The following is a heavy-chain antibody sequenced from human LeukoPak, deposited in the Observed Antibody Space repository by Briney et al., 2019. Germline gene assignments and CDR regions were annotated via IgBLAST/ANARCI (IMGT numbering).Heavy chain of an antibody. CDR3: ARAAKWDDFWSGYYLDY. V-gene: IGHV1-18*04. Sequence: ASVKVSCKASGYAFTGYYMHWVRQAPGQGLEWMGWISAYNGNTNYAQTLQGRVTMTTDTSTSTAYMELRSLRSDDTAVYYCARAAKWDDFWSGYYLDYWGQGTLVTVSS. J-gene: IGHJ4*02. CDR2: ISAYNGNT. CDR1: GYAFTGYY. D-gene: IGHD3-3*01.